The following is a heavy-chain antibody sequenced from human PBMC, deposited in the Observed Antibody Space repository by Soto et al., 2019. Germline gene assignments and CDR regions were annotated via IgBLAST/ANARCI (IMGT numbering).Heavy chain of an antibody. Sequence: GGSLRLSCAASGFTFSSYAMSWVRQAPGKGLEWVSAISGSGGSTYYADSVKGRFTISRDNSMNTLYLQMNSLRAEDTAVYYCAKDPAYLVIQSFDYWGQGTLVTVSS. D-gene: IGHD6-13*01. V-gene: IGHV3-23*01. J-gene: IGHJ4*02. CDR2: ISGSGGST. CDR3: AKDPAYLVIQSFDY. CDR1: GFTFSSYA.